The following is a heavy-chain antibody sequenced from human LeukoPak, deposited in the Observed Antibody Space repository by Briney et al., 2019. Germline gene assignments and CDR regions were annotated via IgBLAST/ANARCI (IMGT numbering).Heavy chain of an antibody. CDR3: ARNRGSEVDY. V-gene: IGHV3-48*03. CDR2: INSIGTTI. D-gene: IGHD2-15*01. CDR1: GFSFSSYE. J-gene: IGHJ4*02. Sequence: GGSLRLSCAASGFSFSSYEMNWVRQAPGKGPEWISYINSIGTTIYYADSVKGRFTVSRDNAKSSLYLQTSSLRVEDTAVYYCARNRGSEVDYWGQGTLVIVSS.